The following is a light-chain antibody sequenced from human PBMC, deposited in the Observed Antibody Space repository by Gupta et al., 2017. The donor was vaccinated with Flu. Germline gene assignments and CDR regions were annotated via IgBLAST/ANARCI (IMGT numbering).Light chain of an antibody. CDR3: ATWDDSLNAWV. J-gene: IGLJ3*02. V-gene: IGLV1-36*01. CDR2: LDD. Sequence: QSVLTQPPSVSEAPRQRVSISCSGTSSNIGINAVNWYQHVPGKAPKLLIYLDDLLPSGVSDRFSGSKSGTSASLAINGLQSEDEADYYCATWDDSLNAWVFGGGTKLTVL. CDR1: SSNIGINA.